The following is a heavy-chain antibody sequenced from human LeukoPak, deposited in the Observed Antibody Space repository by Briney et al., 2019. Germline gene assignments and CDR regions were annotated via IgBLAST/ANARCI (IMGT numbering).Heavy chain of an antibody. Sequence: SGGSLRLSCAASGFTFTSYGMHWICKAPRKGLGWVALIVYYVYYKYYSYSVTCRFTISSDTSKNTLYLQMNSLRAEDTAVYDCSRYLSPVVRASPMGYWGQGTLVTVSS. CDR3: SRYLSPVVRASPMGY. CDR1: GFTFTSYG. J-gene: IGHJ4*02. CDR2: IVYYVYYK. V-gene: IGHV3-30*03. D-gene: IGHD3-10*01.